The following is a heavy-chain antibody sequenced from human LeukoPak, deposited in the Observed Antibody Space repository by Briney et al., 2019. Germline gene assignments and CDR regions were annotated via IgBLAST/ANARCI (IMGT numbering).Heavy chain of an antibody. J-gene: IGHJ4*02. CDR2: ISGSGGST. D-gene: IGHD3-3*01. Sequence: GGSLRRSCAASGFTFSSYAMSWVRQAPGKGLEWVSAISGSGGSTYYADSVKGRFTISRDIAKNTLYLQMNSLRAEDTGVYYCAKDHYWSIDYWGRGTLVTVSS. V-gene: IGHV3-23*01. CDR1: GFTFSSYA. CDR3: AKDHYWSIDY.